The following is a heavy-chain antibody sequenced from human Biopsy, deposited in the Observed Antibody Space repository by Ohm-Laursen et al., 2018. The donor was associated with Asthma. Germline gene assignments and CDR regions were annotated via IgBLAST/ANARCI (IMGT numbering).Heavy chain of an antibody. CDR3: SRDTLGYYFDI. CDR1: GRHFGSYN. Sequence: SLRLSCSASGRHFGSYNMHWARQAPGKGLEWVAVITFDGSTQHYGDSVKGRFTISRDNSKNMLFLQMNSLRAEDTTVYYCSRDTLGYYFDIWGQGTQVTVSS. V-gene: IGHV3-30-3*01. CDR2: ITFDGSTQ. D-gene: IGHD6-13*01. J-gene: IGHJ4*02.